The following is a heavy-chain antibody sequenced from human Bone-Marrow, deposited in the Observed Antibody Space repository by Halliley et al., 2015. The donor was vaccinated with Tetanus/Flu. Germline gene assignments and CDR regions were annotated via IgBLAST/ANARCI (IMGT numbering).Heavy chain of an antibody. D-gene: IGHD1-26*01. CDR2: ISGGGGST. CDR3: VRDILYDSGSYIGSFDH. J-gene: IGHJ4*02. CDR1: GITFTTYA. V-gene: IGHV3-23*01. Sequence: SLRLSCAASGITFTTYAMSWVRQAPGKGLEWVSAISGGGGSTYYADSVKGRFTISKDNSKDTLYFQMSSLRPEDTAMYYCVRDILYDSGSYIGSFDHWGQGTLVTVSS.